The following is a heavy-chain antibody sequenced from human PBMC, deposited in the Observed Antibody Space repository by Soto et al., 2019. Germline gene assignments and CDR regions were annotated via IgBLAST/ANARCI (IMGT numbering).Heavy chain of an antibody. CDR1: GGSFSGYY. D-gene: IGHD2-15*01. V-gene: IGHV4-34*01. CDR3: ARGHLVVAAFNP. CDR2: INHSGST. Sequence: PSETLSLTCAVYGGSFSGYYWSWIRQPPGKGLEWIGEINHSGSTNYNPSLKSRVTISVDTSKNQFSLKLSSVTAADTAVYYCARGHLVVAAFNPWGQGTLVTVSS. J-gene: IGHJ5*02.